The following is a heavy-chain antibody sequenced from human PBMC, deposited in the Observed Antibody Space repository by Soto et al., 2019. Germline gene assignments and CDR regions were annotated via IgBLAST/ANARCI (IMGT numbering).Heavy chain of an antibody. V-gene: IGHV3-15*01. CDR1: GFTFSNAW. Sequence: GGSLRLSCAASGFTFSNAWMSWVRQAPGKGLEWVGRIKSKTDGGTTDYAAPVKGRFTISRDDSKNTLYLQMNSLKTEDTAVYYCTTAGERSSWYYFDYWGQGTLVTVSS. CDR2: IKSKTDGGTT. D-gene: IGHD6-13*01. J-gene: IGHJ4*02. CDR3: TTAGERSSWYYFDY.